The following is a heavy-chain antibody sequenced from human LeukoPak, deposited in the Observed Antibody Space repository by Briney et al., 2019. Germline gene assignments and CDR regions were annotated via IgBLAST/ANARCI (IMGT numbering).Heavy chain of an antibody. CDR2: IRSKAYGRTT. CDR3: TRVRSSSWSDY. D-gene: IGHD6-13*01. CDR1: GFTFGDYA. J-gene: IGHJ4*02. Sequence: GGSLRHSCTASGFTFGDYAMSWFRQAPGKGLEWVGFIRSKAYGRTTECAASVKGRFTISRDDSKSIAYLQMNSLKTEDTAVYYCTRVRSSSWSDYWGQGTLVTVSS. V-gene: IGHV3-49*03.